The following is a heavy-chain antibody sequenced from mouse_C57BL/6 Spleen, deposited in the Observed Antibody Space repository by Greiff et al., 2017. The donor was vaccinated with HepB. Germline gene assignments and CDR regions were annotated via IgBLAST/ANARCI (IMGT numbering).Heavy chain of an antibody. CDR2: IHPNSGST. CDR3: ARLPPYDYDWFAY. D-gene: IGHD2-4*01. CDR1: GYTFTSYW. Sequence: QVQLQQPGAELVKPGASVKLSCKASGYTFTSYWMHWVKQRPGQGLEWIGMIHPNSGSTNYNEKFKSKATLTVDKSSSTAYMQLSSLTSEDSAVYYCARLPPYDYDWFAYWGQGTTLTVSS. V-gene: IGHV1-64*01. J-gene: IGHJ2*01.